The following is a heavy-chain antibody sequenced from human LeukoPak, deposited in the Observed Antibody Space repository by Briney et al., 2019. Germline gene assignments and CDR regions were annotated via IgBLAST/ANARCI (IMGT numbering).Heavy chain of an antibody. CDR2: INPNSGGT. V-gene: IGHV1-2*02. CDR3: ARGRGNDY. Sequence: GASVKVSCKASGYTFTGYTLHWVRQAPGQGLDWMGLINPNSGGTNYAQKFQGRVTMTSDTSISTAYMELSRLTSDDPAVYYCARGRGNDYWGQGTLVTVSS. D-gene: IGHD1-1*01. J-gene: IGHJ4*02. CDR1: GYTFTGYT.